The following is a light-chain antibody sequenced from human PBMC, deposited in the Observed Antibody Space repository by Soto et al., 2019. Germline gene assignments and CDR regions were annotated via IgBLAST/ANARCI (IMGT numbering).Light chain of an antibody. Sequence: VIRVSQSPSLLSSSTPDSVPSSCRMSQGISSYLAWYQQKPGKAPKLLIYNASSLENGVPSRFSGSGFGTEFSLTIIILQPDDFVSYCCQQSAGCSGTLGQGTRVDI. J-gene: IGKJ1*01. CDR3: QQSAGCSGT. V-gene: IGKV1D-8*03. CDR1: QGISSY. CDR2: NAS.